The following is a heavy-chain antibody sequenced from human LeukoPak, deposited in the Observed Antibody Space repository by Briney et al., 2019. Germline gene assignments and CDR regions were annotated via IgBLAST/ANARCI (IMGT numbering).Heavy chain of an antibody. D-gene: IGHD6-19*01. V-gene: IGHV1-69*04. CDR1: GGGFSSYA. CDR3: ARVPSGGYSSGWYDY. Sequence: SVKVSCKASGGGFSSYAISWVRQAPGPGLEWMGRIVPILGIGNYSQKFQGRVTITANNSTTTAYVELSSLRSEDTAVYYCARVPSGGYSSGWYDYWGQGTLVTVSS. J-gene: IGHJ4*02. CDR2: IVPILGIG.